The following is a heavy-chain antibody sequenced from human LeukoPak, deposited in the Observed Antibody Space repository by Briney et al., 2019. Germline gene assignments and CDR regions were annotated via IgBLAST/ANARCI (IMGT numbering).Heavy chain of an antibody. CDR1: GGSISSYY. V-gene: IGHV4-59*01. CDR3: ARGRGYSYGYQYFQH. J-gene: IGHJ1*01. Sequence: SETLSLTCTVSGGSISSYYWSWIRQPPGKGLEWIGYIYYSGGTNYNPSLKSRVTISVDTSKNQFSLKLSSVTAADTAVYYCARGRGYSYGYQYFQHWGQGTLVTVSS. CDR2: IYYSGGT. D-gene: IGHD5-18*01.